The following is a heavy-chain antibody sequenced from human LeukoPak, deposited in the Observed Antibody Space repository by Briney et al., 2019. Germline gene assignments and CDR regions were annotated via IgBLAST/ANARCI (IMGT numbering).Heavy chain of an antibody. CDR3: ARDLSADSSGWDRHFDY. CDR1: GFTFSSYW. V-gene: IGHV3-7*01. D-gene: IGHD6-19*01. CDR2: IKQDGSEI. J-gene: IGHJ4*02. Sequence: GGSLRLSCAASGFTFSSYWMSWVRQAPGKGLEWVANIKQDGSEIYYVDSVKGRFTISRDNAKNSLYLQMNSLRAEDTAVYYFARDLSADSSGWDRHFDYWGQGTLVTVSS.